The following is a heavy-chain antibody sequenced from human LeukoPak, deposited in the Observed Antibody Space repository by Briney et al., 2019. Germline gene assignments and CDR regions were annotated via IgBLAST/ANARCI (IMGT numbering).Heavy chain of an antibody. CDR2: ISPSGGST. Sequence: GASVKVSCKAFGYTFTSNYMHWVRQAPGQGPEWMGVISPSGGSTTYAQKFQGRVTITADKSTSTAYMELSSLRSEDTAVYYCARGYCSGGSCYSNNWYFDLWGRGTLVTVSS. CDR1: GYTFTSNY. D-gene: IGHD2-15*01. J-gene: IGHJ2*01. CDR3: ARGYCSGGSCYSNNWYFDL. V-gene: IGHV1-46*01.